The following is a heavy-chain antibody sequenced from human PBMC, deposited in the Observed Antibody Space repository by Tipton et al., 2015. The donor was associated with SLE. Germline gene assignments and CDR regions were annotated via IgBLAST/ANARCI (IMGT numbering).Heavy chain of an antibody. CDR1: GDSVTSGNYY. CDR3: ARDLRFVEGALDY. D-gene: IGHD3-3*01. CDR2: IYESGTT. Sequence: TLSLTCTVSGDSVTSGNYYWGWVRQSPGKGLEWIGSIYESGTTYYNPSLQSRVSISVDTSHNQFSLKLNSATAADTAVYYCARDLRFVEGALDYWGQGTLVTVSS. V-gene: IGHV4-39*07. J-gene: IGHJ4*02.